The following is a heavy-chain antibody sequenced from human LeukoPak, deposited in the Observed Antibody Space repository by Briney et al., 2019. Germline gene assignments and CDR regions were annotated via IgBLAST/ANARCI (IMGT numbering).Heavy chain of an antibody. CDR3: ARGQRYCSSTSCEGYYYYYGMDV. Sequence: AASVTVSCKASGYTFTSYDINWVRQATGQGLEWMGWMNPNRGNTGYAQKFQGRVTMTRNTSIRTAYMEPSSLRSEDTAVYYCARGQRYCSSTSCEGYYYYYGMDVWGQGTTVTVSS. D-gene: IGHD2-2*01. V-gene: IGHV1-8*01. J-gene: IGHJ6*02. CDR1: GYTFTSYD. CDR2: MNPNRGNT.